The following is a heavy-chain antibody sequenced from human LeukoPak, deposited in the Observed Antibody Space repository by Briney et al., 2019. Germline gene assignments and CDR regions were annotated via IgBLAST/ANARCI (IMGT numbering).Heavy chain of an antibody. Sequence: GGSLRLSCAASGFTFSDYYMSWIRQAPGKGLEWVSYISSSGSTIYNADSVKGRFTISRDNAKNSLYLQMNSLRAEDTAVYYCARDGVVVPAAIAGWDYYYGMDVWGQGTTVTVSS. CDR1: GFTFSDYY. CDR2: ISSSGSTI. D-gene: IGHD2-2*02. CDR3: ARDGVVVPAAIAGWDYYYGMDV. V-gene: IGHV3-11*01. J-gene: IGHJ6*02.